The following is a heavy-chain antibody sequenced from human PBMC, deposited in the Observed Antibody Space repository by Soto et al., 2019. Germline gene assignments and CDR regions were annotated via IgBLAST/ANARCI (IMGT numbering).Heavy chain of an antibody. J-gene: IGHJ3*02. CDR3: ARLKLGYCSGGSCPGAFDI. CDR1: GGSVSSGSYY. Sequence: ASETLPLTCTVSGGSVSSGSYYWSWIRQPPGKGLEWIGYIYYSGSTNYNPSLKSRVTISVDTSKNQFSLKLSSVTAADTAVYYCARLKLGYCSGGSCPGAFDIWGQGTMVTV. CDR2: IYYSGST. D-gene: IGHD2-15*01. V-gene: IGHV4-61*01.